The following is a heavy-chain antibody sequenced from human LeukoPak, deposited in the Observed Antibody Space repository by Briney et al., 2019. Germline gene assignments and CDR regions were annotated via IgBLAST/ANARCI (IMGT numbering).Heavy chain of an antibody. J-gene: IGHJ4*02. D-gene: IGHD2-21*02. CDR3: AKGEHIVVVTALFDY. Sequence: GRSLRLSCAASGFTFSSCGMHWVRQAPGKGLEWVAVISYDGSNKYYADSVKGRFTISRDNSKNTLYLQMNSLRAEDTAVYYCAKGEHIVVVTALFDYWGQGTLVTVSS. V-gene: IGHV3-30*18. CDR2: ISYDGSNK. CDR1: GFTFSSCG.